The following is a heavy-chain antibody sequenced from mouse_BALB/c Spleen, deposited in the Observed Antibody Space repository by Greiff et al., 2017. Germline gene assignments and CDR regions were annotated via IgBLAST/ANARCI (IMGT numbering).Heavy chain of an antibody. Sequence: EVKLQESGAELVKPGASVELSCTASGFNIKDTYMHWVKQRPEQGLEWIGRIDPANGNTKYDPKFQGKATITADTSSNTAYLQLSSLTSEDTAVYYCAREAWFAYWGQGTLVTVSA. J-gene: IGHJ3*01. CDR1: GFNIKDTY. CDR3: AREAWFAY. CDR2: IDPANGNT. V-gene: IGHV14-3*02.